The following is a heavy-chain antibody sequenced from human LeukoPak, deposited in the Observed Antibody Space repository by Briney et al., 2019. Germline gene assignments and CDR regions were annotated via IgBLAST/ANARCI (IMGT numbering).Heavy chain of an antibody. D-gene: IGHD5-18*01. CDR2: ISGSGGGT. V-gene: IGHV3-23*01. J-gene: IGHJ4*02. CDR3: AKAAGRGYNYGDYFDY. CDR1: GFTFSYYS. Sequence: GGSLRLSCAASGFTFSYYSMSWVRQAPGKGLEWVSAISGSGGGTYYADSVKGRFTISRDNSKNTLYVQMNSLRAADTAVYYCAKAAGRGYNYGDYFDYWGQGTLVTVSS.